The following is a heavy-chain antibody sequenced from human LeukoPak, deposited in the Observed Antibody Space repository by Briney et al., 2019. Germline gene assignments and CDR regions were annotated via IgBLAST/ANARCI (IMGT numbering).Heavy chain of an antibody. D-gene: IGHD2-2*01. CDR1: GGTFSSYA. CDR3: ASPVVPAAPVYYYYGMDV. CDR2: IIPIFGTA. V-gene: IGHV1-69*06. J-gene: IGHJ6*04. Sequence: GSSVKVSCKASGGTFSSYAISWVRQAPGQGLEWVGGIIPIFGTANYAHTSKGRVTITADKSTSTAYMELSSLRSEDTAVYYCASPVVPAAPVYYYYGMDVWGKRSTVTVSS.